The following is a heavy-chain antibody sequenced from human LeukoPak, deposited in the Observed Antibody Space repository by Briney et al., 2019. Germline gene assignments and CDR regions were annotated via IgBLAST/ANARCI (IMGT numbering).Heavy chain of an antibody. CDR1: GFTFSSYS. D-gene: IGHD1-1*01. V-gene: IGHV3-21*01. CDR2: ISSSSSYI. CDR3: ARWNPGPYYFDY. J-gene: IGHJ4*02. Sequence: PGGSLRLSXAASGFTFSSYSMNWVRQAPGKGLEWVSSISSSSSYIYYADSVKGRFTISRDNAKNSLYLQMNSLRAEDTAVYYCARWNPGPYYFDYWGQGTLVTVSS.